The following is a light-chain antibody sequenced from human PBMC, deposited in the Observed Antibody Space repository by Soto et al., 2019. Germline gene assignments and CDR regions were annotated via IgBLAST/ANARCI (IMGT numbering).Light chain of an antibody. CDR1: QSISSY. CDR3: QQSYSTPLT. J-gene: IGKJ4*01. CDR2: AAS. Sequence: DIQMTQSPSSLSASVGDRVTITCRASQSISSYLNWYQQKPGKAPKLLIYAASSLQSGVPSRFSGSGSGTDFPLTISSLQPEDVATYYCQQSYSTPLTVGGGTKVEIK. V-gene: IGKV1-39*01.